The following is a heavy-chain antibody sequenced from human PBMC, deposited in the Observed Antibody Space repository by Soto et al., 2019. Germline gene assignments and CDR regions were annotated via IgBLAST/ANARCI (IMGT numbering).Heavy chain of an antibody. D-gene: IGHD1-26*01. CDR1: GGSISSGSYY. J-gene: IGHJ4*02. CDR2: IYYSEST. CDR3: XXXXXXXXXSSX. V-gene: IGHV4-31*06. Sequence: QVQLQESGPGLVKPSQTLSLTCTVSGGSISSGSYYWSWIRQHPGKGLEWIGYIYYSESTYYNPSPKSRVTISVDTSKNQFSLKLXSXXXAXTXXXXXXXXXXXXXSSXXXXGTLVTVSS.